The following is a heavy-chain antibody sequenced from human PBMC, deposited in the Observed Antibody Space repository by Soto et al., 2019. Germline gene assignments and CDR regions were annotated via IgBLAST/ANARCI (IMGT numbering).Heavy chain of an antibody. J-gene: IGHJ4*02. CDR3: ASNLGFGTTPFDY. Sequence: EVQLLESGGGLVQPGGSLRLSCAASGFTFSSYAMSWVRQAPGKGLEWVSAISGSGGSTYYAGSVKGRFTISRDNSKNTLYLQMHSLRAEDTAVYYCASNLGFGTTPFDYWGQGTLVTVSS. CDR2: ISGSGGST. V-gene: IGHV3-23*01. D-gene: IGHD3-10*01. CDR1: GFTFSSYA.